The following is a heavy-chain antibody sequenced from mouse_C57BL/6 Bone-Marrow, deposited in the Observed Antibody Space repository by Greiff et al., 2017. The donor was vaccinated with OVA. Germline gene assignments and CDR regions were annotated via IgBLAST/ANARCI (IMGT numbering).Heavy chain of an antibody. J-gene: IGHJ2*01. Sequence: VQLQQSGAELVMPGASVKLSCKASGYTFTSYWMHWVKQRPGQGLEWIGEIDPSDSYTNYNQKFKGKSTLTVDKSSSTAYMQLSSLTSEDSAVYYCARSEGLPYFDYWGQGTTLTVSS. CDR2: IDPSDSYT. V-gene: IGHV1-69*01. D-gene: IGHD2-4*01. CDR3: ARSEGLPYFDY. CDR1: GYTFTSYW.